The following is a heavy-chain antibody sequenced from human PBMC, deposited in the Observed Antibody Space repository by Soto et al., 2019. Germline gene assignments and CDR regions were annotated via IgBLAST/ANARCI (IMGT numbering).Heavy chain of an antibody. CDR1: GGSVSIGDYL. J-gene: IGHJ5*02. D-gene: IGHD4-17*01. CDR3: ARARGGDSGDYASLFDR. CDR2: IHDSGNT. Sequence: VQLQESGPGLVTPSQTLSLTCTVFGGSVSIGDYLWSWIRQRPGKSLEWIGYIHDSGNTYYNPSLKSRVTISLDTSKNQFSLKVTSMTAADTAVYFCARARGGDSGDYASLFDRWGQGNLVTVSS. V-gene: IGHV4-30-4*01.